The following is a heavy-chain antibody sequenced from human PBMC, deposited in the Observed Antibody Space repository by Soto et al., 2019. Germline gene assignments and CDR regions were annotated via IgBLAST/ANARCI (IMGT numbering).Heavy chain of an antibody. D-gene: IGHD1-26*01. V-gene: IGHV1-69*06. Sequence: SVQVSCKASGGTFSSYAISWVRQAPGQGLEWMGGIIPIFGTANYAQKFQGRVTITADKSTSTAYMELSSLRSEDTAVYYCAIAAYGWELPYYFAFCGQGTPGTVVS. J-gene: IGHJ4*02. CDR3: AIAAYGWELPYYFAF. CDR2: IIPIFGTA. CDR1: GGTFSSYA.